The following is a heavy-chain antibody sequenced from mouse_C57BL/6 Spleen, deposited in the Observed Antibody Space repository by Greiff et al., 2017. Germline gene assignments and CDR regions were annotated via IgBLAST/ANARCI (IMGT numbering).Heavy chain of an antibody. CDR3: ARNLPIYYGSRGAMDY. J-gene: IGHJ4*01. V-gene: IGHV2-9-1*01. Sequence: VQRVESGPGLVAPSQSLSITCTVSGFSLTSYAISWVRQPPGTGLEGLGVIWTGGGTNYNSALKSRLSISKDNSKSQVFLKMNSLQTDDTARYYCARNLPIYYGSRGAMDYWGQGTSVTVSS. CDR2: IWTGGGT. D-gene: IGHD2-1*01. CDR1: GFSLTSYA.